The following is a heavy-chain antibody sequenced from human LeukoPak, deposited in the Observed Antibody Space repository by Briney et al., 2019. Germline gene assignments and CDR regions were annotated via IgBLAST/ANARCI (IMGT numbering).Heavy chain of an antibody. CDR3: ARAEHTAMVNYFDY. D-gene: IGHD5-18*01. Sequence: SETLPLTCTVSGGSISSSSYYWGWIRQPPGKGLEWIGSIYYSGSTYYNPSLKSRVTISVDTSKNQFSLKLSSVTAADTAVYYCARAEHTAMVNYFDYWGQGTLVTVSS. V-gene: IGHV4-39*07. CDR1: GGSISSSSYY. J-gene: IGHJ4*02. CDR2: IYYSGST.